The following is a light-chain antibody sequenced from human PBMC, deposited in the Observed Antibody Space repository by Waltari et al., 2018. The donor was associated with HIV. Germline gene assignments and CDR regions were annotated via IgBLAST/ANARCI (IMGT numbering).Light chain of an antibody. CDR3: ATWDDTLNGYV. J-gene: IGLJ1*01. V-gene: IGLV1-44*01. CDR1: SSNIGRHI. Sequence: QSMLTQPPSASGTPGQRVTISCSGSSSNIGRHIVNWYQLLPGTAPKLLIYSSNQRPSGVPDRISGSKSGTSASLAISGLQSEDEADYYCATWDDTLNGYVFGTGTKVTVL. CDR2: SSN.